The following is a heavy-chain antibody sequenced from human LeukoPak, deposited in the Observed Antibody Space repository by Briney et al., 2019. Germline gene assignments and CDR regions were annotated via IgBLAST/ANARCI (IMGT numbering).Heavy chain of an antibody. CDR1: GYGFTSYW. D-gene: IGHD2-2*01. CDR2: IYPGDSDT. Sequence: GESLKISCKGSGYGFTSYWIGWVRQMPGKGLEWMGIIYPGDSDTRYSPSFQGQVTISADKSISTAYLQWSSLKASDTAMYYCARVGCSSTSCFYYYYGMDVWGQGTTVTVSS. J-gene: IGHJ6*02. CDR3: ARVGCSSTSCFYYYYGMDV. V-gene: IGHV5-51*01.